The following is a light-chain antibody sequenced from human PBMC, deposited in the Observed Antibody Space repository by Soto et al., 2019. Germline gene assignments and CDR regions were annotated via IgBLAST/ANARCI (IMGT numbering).Light chain of an antibody. CDR3: SSYTSSSTLG. Sequence: QSALTQPASVSGSPGQSITISCTGTSSDAGGYNYVSWYQQHPGKAPKLMIYDVSNRPSGVSNRFSGSKSGNTASLTISGLQAEDEADYYCSSYTSSSTLGFGGGTKLTVL. CDR2: DVS. J-gene: IGLJ2*01. CDR1: SSDAGGYNY. V-gene: IGLV2-14*01.